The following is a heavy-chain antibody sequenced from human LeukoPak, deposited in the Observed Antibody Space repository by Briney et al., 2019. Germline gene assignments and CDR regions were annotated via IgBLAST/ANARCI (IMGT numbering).Heavy chain of an antibody. V-gene: IGHV4-59*01. CDR1: GGSISSYY. J-gene: IGHJ3*02. Sequence: PSETLSLTCTVSGGSISSYYWSWIRQPPGKGLEWIGYIYYSGSTNYNPSLKSRVTISVDTSKNQFSLKLSSVTAADTAVYYCAAIVGATPYDAFDIWGQGTMVTVSS. D-gene: IGHD1-26*01. CDR2: IYYSGST. CDR3: AAIVGATPYDAFDI.